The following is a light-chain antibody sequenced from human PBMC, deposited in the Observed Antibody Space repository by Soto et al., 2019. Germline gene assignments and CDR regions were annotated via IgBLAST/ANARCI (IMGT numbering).Light chain of an antibody. Sequence: DVVMTQSPLSLPVTLGQPASISCRSSQSLVSSDGNTFLSWFQQRPGQSPRRLIYKVSNRDSGGPDRFSGSGSGTDFTLKISRVEAEDVGVYYCMQGTHWPPITFGQGTRLEIK. CDR1: QSLVSSDGNTF. V-gene: IGKV2-30*01. J-gene: IGKJ5*01. CDR3: MQGTHWPPIT. CDR2: KVS.